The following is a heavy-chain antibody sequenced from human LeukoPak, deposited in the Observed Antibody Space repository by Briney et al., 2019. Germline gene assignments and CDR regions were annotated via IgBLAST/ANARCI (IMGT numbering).Heavy chain of an antibody. D-gene: IGHD5-24*01. CDR3: ARDPSTLTIRDNY. J-gene: IGHJ4*02. CDR2: INSDGSST. V-gene: IGHV3-74*01. Sequence: GGSLRLSCAASGFTFSSYWMHWVRQAPGKGLVWVSHINSDGSSTSYADSVKGRFTISRDNSKNMVYLEMNSLRAEDTAIYYCARDPSTLTIRDNYWGRGTLVTVSS. CDR1: GFTFSSYW.